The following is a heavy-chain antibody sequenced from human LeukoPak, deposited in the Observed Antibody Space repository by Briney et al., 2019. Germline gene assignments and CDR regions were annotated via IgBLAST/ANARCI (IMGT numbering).Heavy chain of an antibody. CDR3: AKSSSPYGSGSYLGIDY. V-gene: IGHV3-23*01. J-gene: IGHJ4*02. Sequence: GGSLRLSCAASGFTFSSHVMSWVRQAPGKGLEWVSSISSGGSTTYYVDSVKGRFTISRDNSKNTLYLQMNSLRAEDTAVYYCAKSSSPYGSGSYLGIDYWGQGTLVTVSS. D-gene: IGHD3-10*01. CDR1: GFTFSSHV. CDR2: ISSGGSTT.